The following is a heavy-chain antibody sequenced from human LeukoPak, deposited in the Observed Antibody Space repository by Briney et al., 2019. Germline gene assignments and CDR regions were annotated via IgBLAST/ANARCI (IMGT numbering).Heavy chain of an antibody. CDR2: ISSSSSYI. D-gene: IGHD3-22*01. Sequence: PGGSLRLSCAASGFTFSSYSMNWVRQAPGKGLEWVSSISSSSSYIYYADSVKGRFTISRDNAKNSLFLQMDSLGDEDTAVYYCVRDYYNSSGYYFGDHWGQGTLVTVSS. J-gene: IGHJ4*02. CDR3: VRDYYNSSGYYFGDH. V-gene: IGHV3-21*01. CDR1: GFTFSSYS.